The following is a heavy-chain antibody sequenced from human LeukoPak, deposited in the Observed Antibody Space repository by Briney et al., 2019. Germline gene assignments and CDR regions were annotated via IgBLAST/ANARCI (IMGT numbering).Heavy chain of an antibody. Sequence: ASVKVSCKASGYTFTSSFMHWVRQAPGQGLEWMGIINPSGGSPTYAQKFQGRVTMTRDTSTSTVYMELSSLRSEDTAMYYCARDSSSSSLADPRGQGTLVTVSS. J-gene: IGHJ5*02. D-gene: IGHD2-2*01. V-gene: IGHV1-46*01. CDR3: ARDSSSSSLADP. CDR2: INPSGGSP. CDR1: GYTFTSSF.